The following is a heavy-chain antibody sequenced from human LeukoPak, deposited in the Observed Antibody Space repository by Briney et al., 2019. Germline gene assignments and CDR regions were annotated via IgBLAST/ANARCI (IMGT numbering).Heavy chain of an antibody. CDR3: ARDSRLPPLGFDY. D-gene: IGHD5-18*01. Sequence: GASVKVSCKASGYTFTHSGINWVRQAPGQGLEWVGWITSYKGSTNYAQKLQGRVTMTTDTSTSTAYMELRSLRSDDTAVYYCARDSRLPPLGFDYWGQGTLVTVSS. CDR2: ITSYKGST. J-gene: IGHJ4*02. V-gene: IGHV1-18*01. CDR1: GYTFTHSG.